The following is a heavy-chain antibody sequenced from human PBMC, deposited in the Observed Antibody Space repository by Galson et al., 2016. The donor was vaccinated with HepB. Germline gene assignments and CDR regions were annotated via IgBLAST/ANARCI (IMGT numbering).Heavy chain of an antibody. CDR3: ARSLPHYFSYFYYMDV. D-gene: IGHD3-3*01. Sequence: ETLSLTCTVSGGSMSSYYWSWIRQPPGKGLEWIGYFYHSGSTKYSPSLKSRVTMSEDSSKNQFSLKLKSVTAADTAVYYCARSLPHYFSYFYYMDVWGKGTTVTVSS. J-gene: IGHJ6*03. V-gene: IGHV4-59*01. CDR1: GGSMSSYY. CDR2: FYHSGST.